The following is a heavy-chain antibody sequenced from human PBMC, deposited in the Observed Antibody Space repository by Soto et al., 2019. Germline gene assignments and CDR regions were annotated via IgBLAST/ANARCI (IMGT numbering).Heavy chain of an antibody. V-gene: IGHV3-9*01. Sequence: EVQLVESGGGLVQPGRSLRLSCAASGFTFDDYAMHWVRQAPGKGLEWVSGISWNSGSIGYADSVKGRFTISRDNAKNSLYLEMNSLRAEDTALYYCAKVGGSYGSYAFDIWGQGTMVTVSS. CDR1: GFTFDDYA. J-gene: IGHJ3*02. D-gene: IGHD1-26*01. CDR2: ISWNSGSI. CDR3: AKVGGSYGSYAFDI.